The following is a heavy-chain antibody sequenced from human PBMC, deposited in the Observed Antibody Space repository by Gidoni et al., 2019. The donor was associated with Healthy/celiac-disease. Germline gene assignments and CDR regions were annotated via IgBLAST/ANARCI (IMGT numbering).Heavy chain of an antibody. CDR3: ARGIAELYYFDY. CDR2: ISYDGSNK. Sequence: QVQLVESGGGVVQPGRSLRLFCAASGFTFSRYAMHWVRQAPGKGLEWVAVISYDGSNKYYADSVKGRFTISRDNSKNTLYLQMNSLRAEDTAVYYCARGIAELYYFDYWGQGTLVTVSS. D-gene: IGHD6-13*01. J-gene: IGHJ4*02. V-gene: IGHV3-30-3*01. CDR1: GFTFSRYA.